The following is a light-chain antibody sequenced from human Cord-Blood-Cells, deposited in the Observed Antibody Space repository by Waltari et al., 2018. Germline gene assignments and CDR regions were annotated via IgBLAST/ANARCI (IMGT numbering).Light chain of an antibody. CDR3: QESYSTPRT. J-gene: IGKJ1*01. Sequence: DIQMTQSPSSLSASVGDSVTITCRTSQSISSYLNWYQQKPGKAPKLLIYAASSLQRGVPSRFSGSGCGRDFAHTISSLQREDVATYYCQESYSTPRTVGQGPTVEIK. V-gene: IGKV1-39*01. CDR1: QSISSY. CDR2: AAS.